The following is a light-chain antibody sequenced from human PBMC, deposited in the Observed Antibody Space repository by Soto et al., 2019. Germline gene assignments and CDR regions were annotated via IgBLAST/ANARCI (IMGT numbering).Light chain of an antibody. J-gene: IGKJ1*01. V-gene: IGKV3-20*01. CDR1: QSLSSSY. CDR3: QQYSSSQWT. CDR2: GAA. Sequence: EIVLTQSPGTLSLSSGERATLSCRASQSLSSSYLAWYQQKPGQAPRLLIYGAASRATGIPDRFSGSGSGTDFTLTISRLEPEDFAVYYCQQYSSSQWTFGQGTKVEIK.